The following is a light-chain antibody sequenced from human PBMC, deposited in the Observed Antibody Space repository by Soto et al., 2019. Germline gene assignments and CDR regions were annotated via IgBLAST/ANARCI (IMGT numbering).Light chain of an antibody. CDR1: QSVSSN. CDR3: QQYDDWPPVYT. V-gene: IGKV3D-15*01. Sequence: EIVLTQSPATLSVSPGERASLSCRASQSVSSNLAWYQHKPGQAPRLLIYDAYTRATAVPGRFSGSGSGTEFTLTISGLQSEDFAVYYCQQYDDWPPVYTFGQGTKLEI. CDR2: DAY. J-gene: IGKJ2*01.